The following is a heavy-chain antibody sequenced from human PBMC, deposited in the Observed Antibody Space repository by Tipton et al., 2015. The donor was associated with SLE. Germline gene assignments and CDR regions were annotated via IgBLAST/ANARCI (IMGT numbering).Heavy chain of an antibody. D-gene: IGHD2-21*02. Sequence: TLSLTCTVSGGSITNYHWNWIRQSPEKGLEWIGYMTDSGYADHNPSLRGRATILGDTSKNEFSLRLRSVTAADTAVYYCAVTVASGPRRPFEFWGQGTLVTVSS. V-gene: IGHV4-59*08. CDR3: AVTVASGPRRPFEF. CDR2: MTDSGYA. J-gene: IGHJ4*02. CDR1: GGSITNYH.